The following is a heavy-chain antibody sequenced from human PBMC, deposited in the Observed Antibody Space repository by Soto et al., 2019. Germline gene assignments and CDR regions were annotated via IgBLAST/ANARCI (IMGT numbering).Heavy chain of an antibody. J-gene: IGHJ4*02. Sequence: EVQLVESGGGLVKPGGSLRLSCVASGFSFSSYSMNWVRQAPGKGLEWVSSITGSRSYINYADSVKGRFTISRDNAKNSLYLQMNSLRAEDTAVYYGARDVGGSYLFDYWGQGTLVTVSS. CDR2: ITGSRSYI. D-gene: IGHD1-26*01. CDR3: ARDVGGSYLFDY. CDR1: GFSFSSYS. V-gene: IGHV3-21*06.